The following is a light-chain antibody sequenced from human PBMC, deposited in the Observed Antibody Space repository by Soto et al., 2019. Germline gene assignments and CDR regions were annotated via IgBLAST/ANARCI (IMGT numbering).Light chain of an antibody. J-gene: IGKJ4*01. Sequence: EIVLTQSPGTLSLSPGERATLSYRASQSVGTYLAWYQQKPGQAPRLLMYGASSRATGIPDRFSGSGSGTDFTLTISRLEPDDIAVYYCQQYVSIPLTFGGGTKVDIK. CDR3: QQYVSIPLT. V-gene: IGKV3-20*01. CDR2: GAS. CDR1: QSVGTY.